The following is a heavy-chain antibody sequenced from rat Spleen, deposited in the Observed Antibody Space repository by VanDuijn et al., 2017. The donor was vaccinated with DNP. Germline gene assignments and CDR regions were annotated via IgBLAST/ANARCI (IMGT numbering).Heavy chain of an antibody. CDR3: AIQLGVFDY. Sequence: EVLLQESGPGLLKPSQSLSLTCSVTGFSITNNFRWSWIRKFPGDKLEWMGYINGAGSTNYNPSLKSRISITRDTSKNQFFLQLNSVTPEDSATYYCAIQLGVFDYWGQGVMVTVSS. J-gene: IGHJ2*01. D-gene: IGHD5-1*01. CDR2: INGAGST. CDR1: GFSITNNFR. V-gene: IGHV3-3*01.